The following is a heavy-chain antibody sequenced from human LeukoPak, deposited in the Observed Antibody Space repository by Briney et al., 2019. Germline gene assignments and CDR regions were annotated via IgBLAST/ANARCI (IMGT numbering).Heavy chain of an antibody. J-gene: IGHJ5*02. CDR2: MDPNSGNT. CDR3: ARYAVVAAMNWFDP. Sequence: GASVKVSCKASGYTFTSHDINWVRQATGQGLEWVGWMDPNSGNTGYAQKFQGRVTMTRDTSISTAYMELSSLRSEDTAVYYCARYAVVAAMNWFDPWGQGTLVIVSS. CDR1: GYTFTSHD. D-gene: IGHD2-15*01. V-gene: IGHV1-8*01.